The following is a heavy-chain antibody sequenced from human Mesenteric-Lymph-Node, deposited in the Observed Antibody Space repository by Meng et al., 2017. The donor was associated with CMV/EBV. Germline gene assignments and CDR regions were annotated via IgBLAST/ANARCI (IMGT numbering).Heavy chain of an antibody. CDR1: GFTFGGYA. CDR2: IRSKGYGGTT. J-gene: IGHJ4*02. V-gene: IGHV3-49*04. CDR3: TRDGGYSYGYEVLGPY. D-gene: IGHD5-18*01. Sequence: GGSLRLSCTASGFTFGGYAMSWVRQAPGKGLEWVGFIRSKGYGGTTEYAASVKGRFTISRDDSKSIAYLEMNSLKTEDTAVYYCTRDGGYSYGYEVLGPYWGQGTLVTVSS.